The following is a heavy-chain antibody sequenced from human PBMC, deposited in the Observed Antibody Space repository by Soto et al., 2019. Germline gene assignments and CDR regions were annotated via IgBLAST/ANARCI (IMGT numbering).Heavy chain of an antibody. D-gene: IGHD6-6*01. Sequence: PSETLSLTCTVSGGSISSGAYSWNWIRQHPGKGLEWIGFIYYNGDTRYNPSLKSRVTISVDTSENKFSLKVTSVTAADTAVYYCARLDNDSSSSYSFDSWGRGILVTVSS. CDR2: IYYNGDT. V-gene: IGHV4-31*03. CDR1: GGSISSGAYS. CDR3: ARLDNDSSSSYSFDS. J-gene: IGHJ4*02.